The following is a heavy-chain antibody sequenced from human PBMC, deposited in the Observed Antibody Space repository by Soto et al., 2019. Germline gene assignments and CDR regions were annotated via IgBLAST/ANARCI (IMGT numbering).Heavy chain of an antibody. J-gene: IGHJ4*02. CDR2: INPNSGGT. D-gene: IGHD3-22*01. V-gene: IGHV1-2*02. CDR3: ARVGYYYDSSGYGFDY. Sequence: QVQLVQSGAEVKKPGASVKVSGKASGYTFTGYYMHWVRQAPGQGLEWMGWINPNSGGTNYAQKFQGRVTMTRDTSISTAYMELSRLRSDDTAVYYCARVGYYYDSSGYGFDYWGQGTLVTVSS. CDR1: GYTFTGYY.